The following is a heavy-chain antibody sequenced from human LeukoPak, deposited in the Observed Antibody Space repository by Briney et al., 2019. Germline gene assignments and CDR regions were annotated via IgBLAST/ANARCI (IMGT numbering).Heavy chain of an antibody. Sequence: ASVKVSCKVSGYTLTELSMHWVRQAPGKGLEWMGGFDAEDGETIYAQKFQGRVTMTEDTSTDTAYMELSSLRSEDTAVYYCVEPSGFDAFDIWGQGTMVTVSS. CDR1: GYTLTELS. D-gene: IGHD1-14*01. V-gene: IGHV1-24*01. CDR3: VEPSGFDAFDI. CDR2: FDAEDGET. J-gene: IGHJ3*02.